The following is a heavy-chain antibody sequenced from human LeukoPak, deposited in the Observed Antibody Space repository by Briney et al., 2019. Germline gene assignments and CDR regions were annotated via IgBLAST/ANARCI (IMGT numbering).Heavy chain of an antibody. Sequence: GGSLRLSCAASGFTFSSYAMSWVRQAPGKGLEWVSAISGSGGSTYYADSVKGRFTISRDNSKNTLYLQMNSLRAEDTAAYYCAKWELGIDQYFDYWGQGTLVTVSS. V-gene: IGHV3-23*01. D-gene: IGHD7-27*01. CDR2: ISGSGGST. CDR3: AKWELGIDQYFDY. CDR1: GFTFSSYA. J-gene: IGHJ4*02.